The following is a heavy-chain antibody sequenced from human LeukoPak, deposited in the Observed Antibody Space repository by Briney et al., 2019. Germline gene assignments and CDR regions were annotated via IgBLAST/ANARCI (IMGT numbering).Heavy chain of an antibody. Sequence: ASVKVSCKASGYTFTGYYMHWVRQAPGQGLEWMGWINPNSGGTNYAQKFQSRVTMTRDTSISTAYMELSRLRSDDTAVYYCARMHPYTRLLWFGEDGMDVWGQGTTVTVSS. CDR3: ARMHPYTRLLWFGEDGMDV. D-gene: IGHD3-10*01. J-gene: IGHJ6*02. CDR2: INPNSGGT. V-gene: IGHV1-2*02. CDR1: GYTFTGYY.